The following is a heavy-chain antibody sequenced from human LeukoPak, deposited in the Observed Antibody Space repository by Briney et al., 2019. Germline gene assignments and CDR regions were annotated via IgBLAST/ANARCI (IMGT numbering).Heavy chain of an antibody. Sequence: SVKVSCKASGGTFSSYAISWVRQAPGQGLEWMGRIIPIFGIANYAQKFQGRGTITAEKSTSKAYMELRSLRSEDTAVYYCARDRPVVAEEYYYYYYGMDVWGQGTTVTVSS. D-gene: IGHD3-22*01. CDR3: ARDRPVVAEEYYYYYYGMDV. J-gene: IGHJ6*02. CDR2: IIPIFGIA. V-gene: IGHV1-69*04. CDR1: GGTFSSYA.